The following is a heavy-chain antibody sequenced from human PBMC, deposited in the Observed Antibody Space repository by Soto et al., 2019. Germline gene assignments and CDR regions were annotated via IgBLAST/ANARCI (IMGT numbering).Heavy chain of an antibody. J-gene: IGHJ4*02. CDR3: ARAIDFDY. Sequence: QVQLQESGPGLVKPSETLSLTCSVSGGSIRSYYWSWIRQPPGKGLEWIGYIYYTGTTNYNPSLKSRVTISVDTSKNQVPLKLNSVTAADTAIYYCARAIDFDYWGQGALVTVSS. CDR2: IYYTGTT. CDR1: GGSIRSYY. V-gene: IGHV4-59*01.